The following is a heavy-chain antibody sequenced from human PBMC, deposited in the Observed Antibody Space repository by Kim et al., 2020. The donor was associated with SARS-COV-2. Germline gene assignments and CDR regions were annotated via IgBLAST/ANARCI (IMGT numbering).Heavy chain of an antibody. CDR3: ARGRINSLFYYYYYGMDV. D-gene: IGHD1-26*01. J-gene: IGHJ6*02. V-gene: IGHV4-34*01. Sequence: LNSRVTISVDTSKNQFSLKLSSVTAADTAVYYCARGRINSLFYYYYYGMDVWGQGTTVTVSS.